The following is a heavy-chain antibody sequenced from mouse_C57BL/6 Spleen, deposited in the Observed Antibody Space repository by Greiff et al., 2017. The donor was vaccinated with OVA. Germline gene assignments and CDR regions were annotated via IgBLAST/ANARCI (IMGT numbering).Heavy chain of an antibody. CDR3: ARGDYYGSS. D-gene: IGHD1-1*01. CDR2: IDPSDSYT. CDR1: GYTFTSYW. J-gene: IGHJ2*01. V-gene: IGHV1-50*01. Sequence: VQLQQPGAELVKPGASVKLSCKASGYTFTSYWMQWVKQRPGQGLEWIGEIDPSDSYTNYNQKFKGKATLTVDTSSSTAYMQLSSQTTEDSAVYYCARGDYYGSSWGQGTTLTVSS.